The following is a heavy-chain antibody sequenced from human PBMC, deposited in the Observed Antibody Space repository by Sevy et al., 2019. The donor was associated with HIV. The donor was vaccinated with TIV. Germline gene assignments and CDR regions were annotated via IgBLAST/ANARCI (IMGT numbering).Heavy chain of an antibody. J-gene: IGHJ5*02. CDR3: ARDHRLGSDYVWGSYRYAWFDP. CDR1: GYTFTGYY. D-gene: IGHD3-16*02. CDR2: INPNSGGT. V-gene: IGHV1-2*02. Sequence: ASVKVSCKASGYTFTGYYIHWVQQAPGQGLEWMGWINPNSGGTNYAQKFQGRVTMTRDTSISTAYMERVRRGSDETAVYYCARDHRLGSDYVWGSYRYAWFDPWGQGTLVTVSS.